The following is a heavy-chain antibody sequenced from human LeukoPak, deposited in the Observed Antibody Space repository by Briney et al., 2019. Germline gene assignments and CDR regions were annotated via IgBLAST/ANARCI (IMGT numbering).Heavy chain of an antibody. J-gene: IGHJ6*04. D-gene: IGHD2/OR15-2a*01. CDR2: IAYGGTYE. Sequence: GRSLRLSCAASGFTFSNYGMHWVRQAPGKGLEWVAVIAYGGTYEYYRDSLKGRFTISRDNSRNTLYLQINSLRPEDTALYYCARNKAITAFFGMDVWGKGTTVTVSS. CDR1: GFTFSNYG. CDR3: ARNKAITAFFGMDV. V-gene: IGHV3-30*03.